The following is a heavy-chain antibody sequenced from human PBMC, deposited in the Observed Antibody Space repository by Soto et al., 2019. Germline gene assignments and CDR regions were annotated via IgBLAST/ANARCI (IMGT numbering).Heavy chain of an antibody. Sequence: PGESLKISCKGSGYSFTSYWIGWVRQMPGKGLEWMGIIYPGDSDTRYSPSFQGQVTISADKSISTAYLQWSSLKASDTAMYYCARHRPRDHWPFDAFDSWGQGTMDTVSS. V-gene: IGHV5-51*01. CDR3: ARHRPRDHWPFDAFDS. J-gene: IGHJ3*02. CDR2: IYPGDSDT. CDR1: GYSFTSYW. D-gene: IGHD1-1*01.